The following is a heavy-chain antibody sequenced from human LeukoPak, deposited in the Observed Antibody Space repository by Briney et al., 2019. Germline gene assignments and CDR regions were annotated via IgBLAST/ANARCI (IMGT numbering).Heavy chain of an antibody. Sequence: PSGTLSLTCAVSGGSISSSNWWSWVRQPPGKGLEWIGEIYHSGNTNYNPSLKSRVTIPVDKSKNQFSLKLCSVTAADTAVYYCARVGTYDYVWGSYRDWGQGTLVTVSS. J-gene: IGHJ4*02. CDR3: ARVGTYDYVWGSYRD. D-gene: IGHD3-16*02. CDR2: IYHSGNT. CDR1: GGSISSSNW. V-gene: IGHV4-4*02.